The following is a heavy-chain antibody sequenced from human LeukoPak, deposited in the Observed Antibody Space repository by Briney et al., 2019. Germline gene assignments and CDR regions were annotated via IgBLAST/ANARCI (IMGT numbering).Heavy chain of an antibody. J-gene: IGHJ4*02. D-gene: IGHD6-19*01. Sequence: GGSLRLSCAASGFSFSSYEMNWARQAPGKGLEWVAYISRGGGTIYYADSVKGRFTISRDNAKNSLYLQMNSLRAEDTAVYYCARDSAAVAVAFDYWGQGTLVTVSS. V-gene: IGHV3-48*03. CDR3: ARDSAAVAVAFDY. CDR2: ISRGGGTI. CDR1: GFSFSSYE.